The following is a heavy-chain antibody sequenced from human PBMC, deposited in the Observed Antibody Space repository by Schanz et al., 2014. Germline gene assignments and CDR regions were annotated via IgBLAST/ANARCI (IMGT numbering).Heavy chain of an antibody. CDR3: ARAPPPYSSSPYYWYYGMDV. D-gene: IGHD6-6*01. CDR1: GFTFSDYY. Sequence: QVQLVESGGGLVKPGGSLRLSCAASGFTFSDYYMNWIRQAPGKGLEWVSYISNSGYTIYYADSVKGRFTISRDNAKNSLYLQMNSLGAEDTAVYYCARAPPPYSSSPYYWYYGMDVWGQGTTVTVSS. CDR2: ISNSGYTI. J-gene: IGHJ6*02. V-gene: IGHV3-11*01.